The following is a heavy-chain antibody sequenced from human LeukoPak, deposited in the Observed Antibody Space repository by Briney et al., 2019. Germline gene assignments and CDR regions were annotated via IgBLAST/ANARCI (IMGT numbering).Heavy chain of an antibody. CDR3: ARGTGTAGFWDYYYGMDV. D-gene: IGHD1-1*01. J-gene: IGHJ6*02. V-gene: IGHV4-34*01. CDR2: INHSGST. Sequence: SETLSLTCAVYGGSFSGYYWSWIRQPPGKGLEWIGEINHSGSTNYNPSLKSRVTISVDTSKNQFSLKLSSVTAADTAVYYWARGTGTAGFWDYYYGMDVWGQGTTVTVSS. CDR1: GGSFSGYY.